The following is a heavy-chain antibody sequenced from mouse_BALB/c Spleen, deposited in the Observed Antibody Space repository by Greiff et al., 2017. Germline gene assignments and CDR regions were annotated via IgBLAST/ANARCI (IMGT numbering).Heavy chain of an antibody. CDR3: ARAANGYDWFAY. CDR1: GYSITSDYA. J-gene: IGHJ3*01. D-gene: IGHD2-2*01. Sequence: DVQLQESGPGLVKPSQSLSLTCTVTGYSITSDYAWNWIRQFPGNKLEWMGYISYSGSTSYNPSLKSRISITRDTSKNQFFLQLNSVTTEDTATYYCARAANGYDWFAYWGQGTLVTVSA. V-gene: IGHV3-2*02. CDR2: ISYSGST.